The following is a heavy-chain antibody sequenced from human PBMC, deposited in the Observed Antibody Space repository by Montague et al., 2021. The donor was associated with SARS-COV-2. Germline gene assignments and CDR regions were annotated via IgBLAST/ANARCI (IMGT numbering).Heavy chain of an antibody. V-gene: IGHV4-61*01. CDR3: ARDPWRTTIFGVVTRYGMDV. CDR2: IYYSGST. CDR1: GGSVSSGSYY. Sequence: SETLSLTCIVSGGSVSSGSYYWSWIRQPPGKGLEWIGYIYYSGSTNSTPSLKSRVTISVDTSKNQFSLKLSSVTAADTAVYYCARDPWRTTIFGVVTRYGMDVWGQGTTVTVSS. J-gene: IGHJ6*02. D-gene: IGHD3-3*01.